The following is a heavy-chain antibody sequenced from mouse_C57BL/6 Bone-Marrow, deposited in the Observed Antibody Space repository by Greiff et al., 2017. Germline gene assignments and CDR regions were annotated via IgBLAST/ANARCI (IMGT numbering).Heavy chain of an antibody. CDR3: AREGAYYGNYDNYVDY. CDR1: GYTFTSYW. Sequence: VQLQQPGAELVKPGASVKLSCKASGYTFTSYWMQWVKQRPGQGLEWIGEIDPSDSYTNYNQKFKGKATLTVDTSSSTAYMQLSSLTSEDSAVYYCAREGAYYGNYDNYVDYGGQGTTLTVSS. CDR2: IDPSDSYT. V-gene: IGHV1-50*01. J-gene: IGHJ2*01. D-gene: IGHD2-10*01.